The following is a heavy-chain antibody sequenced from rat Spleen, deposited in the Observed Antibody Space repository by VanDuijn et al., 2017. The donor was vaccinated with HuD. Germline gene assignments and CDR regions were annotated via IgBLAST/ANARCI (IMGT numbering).Heavy chain of an antibody. CDR1: GFTFSDYY. D-gene: IGHD1-1*01. J-gene: IGHJ4*01. CDR2: ISPSGGST. V-gene: IGHV5-25*01. Sequence: EVQLVESDGGLVQPGRSLKLSCAASGFTFSDYYMAWVRQAPTKGLEWVASISPSGGSTYYRDSVKGRFTVSRDNAKSTLYLQMDSLRSEDTATYYCARRAYYDYVMDAWGQGASVTVSS. CDR3: ARRAYYDYVMDA.